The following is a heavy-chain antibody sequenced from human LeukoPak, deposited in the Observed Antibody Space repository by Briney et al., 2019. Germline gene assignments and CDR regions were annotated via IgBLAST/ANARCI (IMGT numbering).Heavy chain of an antibody. V-gene: IGHV3-48*03. CDR3: ARDSGSGSYYTGYYGMDV. CDR1: GFTFSSYE. Sequence: GRSLRLSCAASGFTFSSYEMNWVRQAPGKGLEWISYISSSGSTIYYAESVKDRFSISRDNAKNSLYLQMNSLRAEDTAVYYCARDSGSGSYYTGYYGMDVWGKGTTVTVSS. J-gene: IGHJ6*04. D-gene: IGHD3-10*01. CDR2: ISSSGSTI.